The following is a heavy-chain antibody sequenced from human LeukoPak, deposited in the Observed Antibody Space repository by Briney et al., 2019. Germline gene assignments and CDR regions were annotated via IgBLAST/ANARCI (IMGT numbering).Heavy chain of an antibody. CDR2: INPHSGAT. J-gene: IGHJ5*02. D-gene: IGHD5/OR15-5a*01. CDR3: ATSSSVTHTRDP. Sequence: ASVTVSFTASVDALSSNGITWVRQAPGQGLEWMGWINPHSGATNYAQRFQGRVSMDASMDTAYMELSRLTSDDTAVYYCATSSSVTHTRDPWGQGTLVTVSS. CDR1: VDALSSNG. V-gene: IGHV1-2*02.